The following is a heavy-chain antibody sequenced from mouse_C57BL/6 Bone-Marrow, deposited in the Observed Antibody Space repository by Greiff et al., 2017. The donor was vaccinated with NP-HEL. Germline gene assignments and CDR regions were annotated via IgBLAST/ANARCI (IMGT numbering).Heavy chain of an antibody. CDR1: GFTFSSYA. V-gene: IGHV5-4*01. CDR3: AREGGNYGY. D-gene: IGHD2-1*01. Sequence: EVMLVESGGGLVKPGGSLKLSCAASGFTFSSYAMSWVRQTPEKRLEWVATISDGGSYTYYPDNVKGRFTLPRDNAKNNLYLQMNHLRSADTAMYYCAREGGNYGYWGQGTTLTVSS. CDR2: ISDGGSYT. J-gene: IGHJ2*01.